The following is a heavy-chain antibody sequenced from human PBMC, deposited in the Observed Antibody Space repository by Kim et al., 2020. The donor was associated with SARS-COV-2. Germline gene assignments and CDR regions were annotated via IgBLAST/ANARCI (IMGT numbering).Heavy chain of an antibody. Sequence: SETLSLTCTVSGGSISSSSYYWGWIRQPPGKGLEWIGSIYYSGSTYYNPSLKSRVTISVDTSKNQFSLKLSSVTAADTAVYYCARLTGTTFWIFFDYWGQGTLVTVSS. CDR1: GGSISSSSYY. CDR3: ARLTGTTFWIFFDY. J-gene: IGHJ4*02. CDR2: IYYSGST. V-gene: IGHV4-39*01. D-gene: IGHD1-20*01.